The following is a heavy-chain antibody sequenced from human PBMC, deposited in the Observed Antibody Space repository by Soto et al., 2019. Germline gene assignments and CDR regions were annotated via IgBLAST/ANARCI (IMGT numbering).Heavy chain of an antibody. Sequence: VQLVESGGGVVQPGRSLRLSCAASGFTFSSYSMTWVRQAPGKGLEWVSDISGSGDNTYYADSVKGRFTISRDNSKNTLDLQMNSLRAEDTALYYCAKRERWPASGPYWGQGTLVTVSS. J-gene: IGHJ4*02. CDR3: AKRERWPASGPY. D-gene: IGHD1-1*01. CDR1: GFTFSSYS. CDR2: ISGSGDNT. V-gene: IGHV3-23*04.